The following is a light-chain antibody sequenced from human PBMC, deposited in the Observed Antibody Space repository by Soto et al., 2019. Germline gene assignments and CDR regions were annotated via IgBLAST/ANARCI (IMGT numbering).Light chain of an antibody. Sequence: DIQMTQSPSTLSASVGDRVTITCRASQSISSWLAWYQQKPGKPPKLLIYKASNLESGVPSRFSGSGSGTEFTLTISSLQPDDFATYYCQQYNSGGTFGQGTKVEIK. V-gene: IGKV1-5*03. CDR2: KAS. CDR1: QSISSW. CDR3: QQYNSGGT. J-gene: IGKJ1*01.